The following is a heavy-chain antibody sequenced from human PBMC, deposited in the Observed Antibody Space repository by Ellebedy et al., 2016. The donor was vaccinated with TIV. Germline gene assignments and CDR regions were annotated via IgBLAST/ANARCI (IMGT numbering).Heavy chain of an antibody. V-gene: IGHV3-13*01. J-gene: IGHJ6*02. CDR2: IGTAGDT. CDR1: GFTFSSYD. CDR3: ARATAGLDV. Sequence: PGGSLRLSCAASGFTFSSYDMHWVRQVTGKGLEWVSSIGTAGDTPYSGSVKGRFTISRENGKNSLYLQMNSLKAEDTAMYYCARATAGLDVWGQGTTVSVSS.